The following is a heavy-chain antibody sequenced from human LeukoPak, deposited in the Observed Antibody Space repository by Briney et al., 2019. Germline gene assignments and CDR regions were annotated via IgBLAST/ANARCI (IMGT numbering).Heavy chain of an antibody. J-gene: IGHJ4*02. D-gene: IGHD3-16*02. CDR1: GFTFSSYA. CDR3: VKVRFGGVIDPFDY. Sequence: GGSLRLSCSASGFTFSSYAMHWVRQAPGKGLEYVSAISSNGGSTYYADSVEGRFTISRDNSKNTLYLQMSSLRAEDTAVYYCVKVRFGGVIDPFDYWGQGTLVTVSS. V-gene: IGHV3-64D*06. CDR2: ISSNGGST.